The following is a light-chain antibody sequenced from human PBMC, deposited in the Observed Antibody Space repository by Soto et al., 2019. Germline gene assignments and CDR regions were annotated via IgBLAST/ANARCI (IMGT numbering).Light chain of an antibody. CDR1: QSITNF. Sequence: DIPMTQSPSSLSASVGDRVIITCRASQSITNFLNWYQQKPGKAPNLLIYAASSLQSGVPSRFSGSASGTDFTLTISSLQPEDFATYYCQQSYNTPWTFGQGTKVEIK. J-gene: IGKJ1*01. CDR2: AAS. CDR3: QQSYNTPWT. V-gene: IGKV1-39*01.